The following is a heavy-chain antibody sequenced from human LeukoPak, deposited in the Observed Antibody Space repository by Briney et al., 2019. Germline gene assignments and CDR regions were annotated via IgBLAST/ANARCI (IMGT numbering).Heavy chain of an antibody. Sequence: GGSLRLSCAASGFTFSSYSMNWVRQAPGKGLEWVSYISSSSTIYYADSVKGRFTISRDNAKNSLYLQMNSLRDEDTAVYYCARDYDSSGYYGRVFDYWGQGTLVTVSS. CDR1: GFTFSSYS. J-gene: IGHJ4*02. D-gene: IGHD3-22*01. V-gene: IGHV3-48*02. CDR2: ISSSSTI. CDR3: ARDYDSSGYYGRVFDY.